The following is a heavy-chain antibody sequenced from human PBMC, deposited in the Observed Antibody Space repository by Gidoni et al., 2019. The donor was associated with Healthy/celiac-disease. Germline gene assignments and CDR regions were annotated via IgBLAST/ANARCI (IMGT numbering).Heavy chain of an antibody. CDR3: AKPTGTTGPRGAFDI. CDR1: GFTFSSYG. Sequence: QVQLVESGGGVVQPGRSLRLSCAASGFTFSSYGMHWFRQAQGKGLEWVAVISDDGSNKYYADSVKGRFTISRDNSKNTLYLKMNSLRAEDTAVYYCAKPTGTTGPRGAFDIWGQGTMVTVSS. D-gene: IGHD1-7*01. J-gene: IGHJ3*02. CDR2: ISDDGSNK. V-gene: IGHV3-30*18.